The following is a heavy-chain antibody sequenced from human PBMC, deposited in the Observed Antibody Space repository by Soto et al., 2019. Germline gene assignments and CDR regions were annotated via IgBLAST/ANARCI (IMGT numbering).Heavy chain of an antibody. CDR3: ARAWSGGGDSFDY. V-gene: IGHV3-74*01. J-gene: IGHJ4*02. Sequence: EVPLVESGGGLVQPGGSLRLSCAASGFTFSSYWMHWVRQAPGKGLVWVSRINGFGSSTTYADSVKGRFTISRDNAKNTLYLQMNSLRAEDTAVYYCARAWSGGGDSFDYWGLGTLVTVSS. D-gene: IGHD2-21*02. CDR1: GFTFSSYW. CDR2: INGFGSST.